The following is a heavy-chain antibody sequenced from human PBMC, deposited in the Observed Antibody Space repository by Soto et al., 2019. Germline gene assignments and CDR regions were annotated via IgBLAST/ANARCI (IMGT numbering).Heavy chain of an antibody. V-gene: IGHV1-69*13. Sequence: SVKVSCKASGGTFSSYGTSWVRQAPGQGLEWMGGIIPIFGPANYAQKFQGRVTITADESTSTVYMYLSSLRSEDTAVYYCARGDRGVTYAFDYWGQGTLVTVSS. CDR2: IIPIFGPA. CDR3: ARGDRGVTYAFDY. CDR1: GGTFSSYG. D-gene: IGHD3-10*01. J-gene: IGHJ4*02.